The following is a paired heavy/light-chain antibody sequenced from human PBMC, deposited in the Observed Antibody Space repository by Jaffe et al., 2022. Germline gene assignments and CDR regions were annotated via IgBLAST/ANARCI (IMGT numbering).Light chain of an antibody. CDR3: QQYYSTPPMIT. J-gene: IGKJ5*01. Sequence: DIVMTQSPDSLAVSLGERATINCKSSQSVLYSSNNKNYLAWYQQKPGQPPKLLIYWASTRESGVPDRFSGSGSGTDFTLTISSLQAEDVAVYYCQQYYSTPPMITFGQGTRLEIK. V-gene: IGKV4-1*01. CDR1: QSVLYSSNNKNY. CDR2: WAS.
Heavy chain of an antibody. Sequence: EVQLVESGGGLVQPGGSLRLSCAASGFTFSSYDMHWVRQATGKGLEWVSAIGTAGDTYYPGSVKGRFTISRENAKNSLYLQMNSLRAGDTAVYYCARAPNYCSGGSCYPPFWWYFDLWGRGTLVTVSS. CDR1: GFTFSSYD. CDR2: IGTAGDT. D-gene: IGHD2-15*01. CDR3: ARAPNYCSGGSCYPPFWWYFDL. V-gene: IGHV3-13*01. J-gene: IGHJ2*01.